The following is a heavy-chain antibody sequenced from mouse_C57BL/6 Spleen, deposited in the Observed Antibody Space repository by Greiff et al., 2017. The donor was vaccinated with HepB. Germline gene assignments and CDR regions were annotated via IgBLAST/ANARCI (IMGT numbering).Heavy chain of an antibody. CDR3: ASITTAYAMDY. CDR1: GFTFSDYY. Sequence: EVKLMESGGGLVQPGGSLKLSCAASGFTFSDYYMYWVRQTPEKRLEWVAYISNGGGSTYYPDTVKGRFTISRDNAKNTLYLQMSRLKSEDTAMYYCASITTAYAMDYWGQGTSVTVSS. J-gene: IGHJ4*01. D-gene: IGHD1-1*01. CDR2: ISNGGGST. V-gene: IGHV5-12*01.